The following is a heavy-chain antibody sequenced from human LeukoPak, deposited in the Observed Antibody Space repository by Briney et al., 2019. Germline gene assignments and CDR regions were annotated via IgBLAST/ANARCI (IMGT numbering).Heavy chain of an antibody. V-gene: IGHV1-2*02. D-gene: IGHD3-10*01. J-gene: IGHJ4*02. CDR2: INPNSGGT. Sequence: ASVKVSCKASGYTFTGYYMHWVRQAPGQGLEWMGWINPNSGGTNYAQKFQGRVTMTRDTSISTAYMELSRLRSDDTAVYYCARVSGTYYGSGRRPYYFDYWGQGTLVTVSS. CDR3: ARVSGTYYGSGRRPYYFDY. CDR1: GYTFTGYY.